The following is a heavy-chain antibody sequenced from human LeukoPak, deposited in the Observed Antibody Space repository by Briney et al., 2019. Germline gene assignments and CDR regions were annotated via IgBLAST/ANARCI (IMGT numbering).Heavy chain of an antibody. V-gene: IGHV3-74*01. Sequence: GGSLRLSCVASGFTFSNYWMRWVRQPPGKGLVWVSRIYVDGRTTNYADSVKGRSTISRDNAKNTVYLEMNSLSVEDTATYYCIRDFRSADLWGQGTLVTVTS. CDR1: GFTFSNYW. CDR2: IYVDGRTT. J-gene: IGHJ5*02. CDR3: IRDFRSADL.